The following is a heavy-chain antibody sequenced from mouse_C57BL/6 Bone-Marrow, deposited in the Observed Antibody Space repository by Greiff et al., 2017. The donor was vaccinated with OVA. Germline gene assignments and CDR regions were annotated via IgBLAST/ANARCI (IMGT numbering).Heavy chain of an antibody. CDR1: GYTFTNYW. CDR3: ARELGTPYWYFDV. D-gene: IGHD4-1*01. J-gene: IGHJ1*03. CDR2: IYPGGGYT. V-gene: IGHV1-63*01. Sequence: VQLQQSGAELVRPGTSVKMSCKASGYTFTNYWIGWAKQRPGHGLEWIGDIYPGGGYTNYNEKFKGKATLTADKSSSTAYMQFSSLTSEDSAIYYCARELGTPYWYFDVWGTGTTVTVSS.